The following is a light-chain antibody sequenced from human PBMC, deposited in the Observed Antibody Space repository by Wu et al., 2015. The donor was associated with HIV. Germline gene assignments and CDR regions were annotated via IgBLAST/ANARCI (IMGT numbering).Light chain of an antibody. CDR2: KAS. V-gene: IGKV1-5*03. J-gene: IGKJ3*01. CDR1: QSISSW. Sequence: DIQMTQSPATLSASVGDRVTITCRASQSISSWLAWYQKKPGKAPKLLIYKASSLEIGVPSRFSGSGSGTEFTLTITSLQPDDFATYYCQQCHTYSFGPWDQSGC. CDR3: QQCHTYS.